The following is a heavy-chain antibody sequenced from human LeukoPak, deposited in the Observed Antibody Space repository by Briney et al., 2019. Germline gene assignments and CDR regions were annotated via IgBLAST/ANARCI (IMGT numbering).Heavy chain of an antibody. CDR2: INPSGDST. V-gene: IGHV1-46*01. J-gene: IGHJ4*02. Sequence: ASVKVSCKASGITSYYMHWVRQAPRQGLEWIGIINPSGDSTFYAQRFQDRVTVTRDTSTSTVYMELSSLTSEDTAVYFCAREKTGDVDYWGQGTLVSVSS. D-gene: IGHD7-27*01. CDR1: GITSYY. CDR3: AREKTGDVDY.